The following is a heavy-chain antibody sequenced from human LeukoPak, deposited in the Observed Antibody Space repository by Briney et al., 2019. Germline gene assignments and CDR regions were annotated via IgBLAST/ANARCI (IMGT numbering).Heavy chain of an antibody. CDR3: ARGSCTSNSCYASGWFDS. CDR2: IDSDGSST. D-gene: IGHD2-2*01. Sequence: GGSLGLSCAASGFTFSSYWMHWVRQAPGKGLVWVSRIDSDGSSTNYADSVKGRFTISRDNAKNTLYLQMNSLRAEDTAVYYCARGSCTSNSCYASGWFDSWGQGTLVTVSS. V-gene: IGHV3-74*01. CDR1: GFTFSSYW. J-gene: IGHJ5*01.